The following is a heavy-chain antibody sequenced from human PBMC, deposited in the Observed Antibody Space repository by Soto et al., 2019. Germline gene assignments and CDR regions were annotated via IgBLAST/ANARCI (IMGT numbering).Heavy chain of an antibody. J-gene: IGHJ6*02. CDR3: ARSIAARLYYFYGMDV. CDR1: GYTFITYA. CDR2: INAGNGNT. V-gene: IGHV1-3*01. Sequence: VKVSCKASGYTFITYAIYWVRQAPGQRLEWMGWINAGNGNTKYSQKFQGRVTITRDTSARTAYMELRSLQSEDTAVYYCARSIAARLYYFYGMDVWGQGTTVTVSS. D-gene: IGHD6-6*01.